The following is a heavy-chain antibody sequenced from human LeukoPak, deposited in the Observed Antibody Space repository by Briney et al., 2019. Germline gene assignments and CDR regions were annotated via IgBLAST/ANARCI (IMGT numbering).Heavy chain of an antibody. CDR1: GYTFTSYY. J-gene: IGHJ4*02. D-gene: IGHD5-12*01. CDR2: INLSGGST. Sequence: GASVKLSCKASGYTFTSYYMHWVRQAPGQGLEWMGIINLSGGSTSYAQKFQGTVTMTRNTSTSTVYMELSSLRAEDTAVYYCARDIVATITYDYWGQGTLVTVST. V-gene: IGHV1-46*01. CDR3: ARDIVATITYDY.